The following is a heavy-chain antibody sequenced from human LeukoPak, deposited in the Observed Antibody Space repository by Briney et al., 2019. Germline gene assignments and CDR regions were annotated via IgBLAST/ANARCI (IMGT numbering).Heavy chain of an antibody. CDR2: ISHSGST. CDR3: ARVYYSNSYDYWYFDL. J-gene: IGHJ2*01. V-gene: IGHV4-4*02. Sequence: SETLSLTCTVSGDSISTHKWWWCWVRQPPGKGLEWIGEISHSGSTNYNPSLKSRVTISVDTSKNQFSLKLSSVTAADTALYYCARVYYSNSYDYWYFDLWGRGTLVTVSS. CDR1: GDSISTHKW. D-gene: IGHD6-13*01.